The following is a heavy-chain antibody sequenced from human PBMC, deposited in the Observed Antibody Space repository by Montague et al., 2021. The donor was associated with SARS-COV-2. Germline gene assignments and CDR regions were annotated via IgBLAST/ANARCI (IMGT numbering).Heavy chain of an antibody. V-gene: IGHV4-34*01. CDR3: AGGKRPEEGSGAGPAGRAFDI. J-gene: IGHJ3*02. Sequence: SETLSLTCAISGGSFSNYYWSWIRQPPGKGLEWIGEVNQSGTAIYNPSVKSGGTISEDTSKNQFYLRLNSVTAADTAVYYCAGGKRPEEGSGAGPAGRAFDIWGQGTMVTVSS. CDR1: GGSFSNYY. CDR2: VNQSGTA. D-gene: IGHD4/OR15-4a*01.